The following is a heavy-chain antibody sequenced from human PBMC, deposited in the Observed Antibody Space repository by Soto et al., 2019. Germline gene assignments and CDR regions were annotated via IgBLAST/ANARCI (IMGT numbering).Heavy chain of an antibody. CDR3: AKERGVRDAFDI. CDR2: ISSDGNNQ. D-gene: IGHD3-10*01. Sequence: QVQLVESGGGVVQPGTSLRLSCAASGFTSSSFVIHWVRQSPGKGLEWLAVISSDGNNQYYADSVKGRFTISRDNSKKTLYLQVNSLRAEYTAVYFCAKERGVRDAFDIWGQGTMVTVS. CDR1: GFTSSSFV. V-gene: IGHV3-30*18. J-gene: IGHJ3*02.